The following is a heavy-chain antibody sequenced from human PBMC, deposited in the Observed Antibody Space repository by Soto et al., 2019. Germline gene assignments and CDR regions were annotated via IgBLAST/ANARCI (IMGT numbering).Heavy chain of an antibody. CDR2: IVVGSGNT. J-gene: IGHJ4*02. CDR1: GFTFTSSA. Sequence: SVTVSCKASGFTFTSSAVQWVRQARGQRLEWIGWIVVGSGNTNYAQKFQERVTITRDMSTSTAYMELSSLRSEDTAVYYRAADPGGTRNLDYCGQGSLSTVSS. CDR3: AADPGGTRNLDY. V-gene: IGHV1-58*01.